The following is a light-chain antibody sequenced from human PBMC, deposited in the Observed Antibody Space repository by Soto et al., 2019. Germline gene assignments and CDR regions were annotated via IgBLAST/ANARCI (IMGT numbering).Light chain of an antibody. V-gene: IGKV3D-11*01. CDR2: DAS. J-gene: IGKJ4*01. CDR3: QQRSSWPLT. Sequence: EIVLTQSPATLSLSPGERATLSCRASHGVGSFLAWYQQKPGQAPRLLIYDASNRATGIPARFSGSGPGTDFTLTISILEPDDFAVYYCQQRSSWPLTFGGGTKVEIK. CDR1: HGVGSF.